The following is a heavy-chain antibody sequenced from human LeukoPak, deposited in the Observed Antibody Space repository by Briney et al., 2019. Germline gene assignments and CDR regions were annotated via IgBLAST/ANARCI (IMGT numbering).Heavy chain of an antibody. V-gene: IGHV3-23*01. CDR2: ISGSGSNT. CDR1: GFTFSSSV. J-gene: IGHJ4*02. D-gene: IGHD5-12*01. Sequence: GGSLRLSCTASGFTFSSSVMSWVRQATGKGLEWVSAISGSGSNTYYADSVKGRFTISRDNSQSTLHLQIDSLRAEDTAVYYCAKLVAHWGQGTLVTVSS. CDR3: AKLVAH.